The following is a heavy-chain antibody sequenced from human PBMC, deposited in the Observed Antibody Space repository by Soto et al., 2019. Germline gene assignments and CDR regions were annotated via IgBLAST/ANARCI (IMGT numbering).Heavy chain of an antibody. J-gene: IGHJ4*02. CDR2: IWFDGSHE. Sequence: QVQLVESGGGVVQPGRSLRLSCAASGFTFRNFGRHWVRQAPGKGLEWVAAIWFDGSHELYADSVKGRFTVSRDNSRNTLYVKMNSLRAEDTAVYYCAKNHNYFDASGHYYGAGGLDDWGQGTLVTVSS. D-gene: IGHD3-22*01. CDR3: AKNHNYFDASGHYYGAGGLDD. CDR1: GFTFRNFG. V-gene: IGHV3-33*06.